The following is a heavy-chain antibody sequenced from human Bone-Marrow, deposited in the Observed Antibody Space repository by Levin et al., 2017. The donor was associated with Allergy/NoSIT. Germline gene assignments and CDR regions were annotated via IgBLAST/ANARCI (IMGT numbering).Heavy chain of an antibody. CDR3: AKELEEKSYIDGGTYYSPFDY. D-gene: IGHD2-21*01. V-gene: IGHV3-23*01. Sequence: SCAASGFTFTHYAMSWVRQAPGKGLEWVSAMSGSGGLTLYADSVKGRFTISSDNSRNTLYLQMNSLSAEDTAHYYCAKELEEKSYIDGGTYYSPFDYWGQGTLVTVSS. CDR1: GFTFTHYA. CDR2: MSGSGGLT. J-gene: IGHJ4*02.